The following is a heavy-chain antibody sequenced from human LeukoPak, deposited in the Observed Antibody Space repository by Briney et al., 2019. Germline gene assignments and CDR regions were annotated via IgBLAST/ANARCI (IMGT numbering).Heavy chain of an antibody. J-gene: IGHJ4*02. CDR1: GFTVSSNY. CDR3: AREAVRGDTATLKGAMGY. V-gene: IGHV3-53*01. CDR2: IYSDDST. Sequence: GGSLRLSCAASGFTVSSNYMSWVRQAPGKGLEWVSFIYSDDSTYYADSVKGRFTISTDNSKNTLYLQMNSLRAEDTAVYYCAREAVRGDTATLKGAMGYWGQGTLVTVSS. D-gene: IGHD5-18*01.